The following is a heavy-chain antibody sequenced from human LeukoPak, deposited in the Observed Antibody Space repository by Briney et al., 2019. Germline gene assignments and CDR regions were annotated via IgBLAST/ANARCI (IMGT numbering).Heavy chain of an antibody. V-gene: IGHV4-30-2*01. CDR3: ARGPEPTYYYDSSDKYPHY. Sequence: PSETLSLTCTVSGGSISSGGYYWSWIRQPPGKGLEWIGYIYHSGSTYYNPSLKSRVTISVDTSKNQFSLKLSSVTAADTAVYYCARGPEPTYYYDSSDKYPHYWGQGTLVTVSS. CDR2: IYHSGST. D-gene: IGHD3-22*01. J-gene: IGHJ4*02. CDR1: GGSISSGGYY.